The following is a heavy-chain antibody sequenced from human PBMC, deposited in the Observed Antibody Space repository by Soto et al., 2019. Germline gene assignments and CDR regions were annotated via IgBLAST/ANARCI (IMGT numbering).Heavy chain of an antibody. CDR1: GYTFTSYG. CDR2: ISDYNGNT. Sequence: QVQLVQSGAEVKKPGASVKVSCKASGYTFTSYGMSWVRPAPGQGLEWMRWISDYNGNTNYAQKRQRRVTMTTDTSTSTAYMELRSLRSDDTAVYYCARYCSSTSCYEGFDYWGQGTLVTVSS. J-gene: IGHJ4*02. D-gene: IGHD2-2*01. CDR3: ARYCSSTSCYEGFDY. V-gene: IGHV1-18*01.